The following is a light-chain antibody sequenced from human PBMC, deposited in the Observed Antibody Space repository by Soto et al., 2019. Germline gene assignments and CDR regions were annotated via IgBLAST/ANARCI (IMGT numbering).Light chain of an antibody. J-gene: IGKJ5*01. Sequence: IVLTQSPATLSLSPGERATLSCRASQSVSSYLAWYQQKPGQAPRLLIYDASNRATGIPARFSGSGSGTDFTLTISSLEPEDFAVYYCQQYGRSITFGQGTRLEIK. CDR3: QQYGRSIT. CDR1: QSVSSY. CDR2: DAS. V-gene: IGKV3-11*01.